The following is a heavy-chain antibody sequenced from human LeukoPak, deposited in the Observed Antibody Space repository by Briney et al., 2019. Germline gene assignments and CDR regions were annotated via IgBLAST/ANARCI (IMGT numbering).Heavy chain of an antibody. CDR1: GGSISSSSYY. J-gene: IGHJ4*02. CDR2: IYYSGST. Sequence: SETLSLTCTVSGGSISSSSYYWGWIRQPPGKGLEWIGSIYYSGSTYYNPSLKSRVTISVDTSKNQFSLKLSSVTAADTAVYYCARAVRSGSYGYYFDYWGQGTLVTVSS. V-gene: IGHV4-39*07. CDR3: ARAVRSGSYGYYFDY. D-gene: IGHD1-26*01.